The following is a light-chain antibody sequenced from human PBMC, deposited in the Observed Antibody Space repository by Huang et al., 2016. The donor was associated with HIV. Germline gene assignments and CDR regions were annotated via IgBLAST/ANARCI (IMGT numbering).Light chain of an antibody. V-gene: IGKV3-11*01. J-gene: IGKJ1*01. Sequence: EIVLTQSPATLSLSPGEGATLSCRASQSIGSYLAWYQQKPGQAPRLLIYDASIRANGLPASFSGRGSGTDFTLTISSLEPEDFAVYYCQQRNNWPPWTFGQGTKVELK. CDR3: QQRNNWPPWT. CDR2: DAS. CDR1: QSIGSY.